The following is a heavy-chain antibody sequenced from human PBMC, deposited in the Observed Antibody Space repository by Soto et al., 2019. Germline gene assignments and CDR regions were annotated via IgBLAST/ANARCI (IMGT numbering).Heavy chain of an antibody. Sequence: PGGSLRRSCAASGFTFSSYWMSWVRQAPGKGLEWVANIKQDGSEKYYVDSVKGRFTISRDNAKNSLYLQMNSLRAEDTAVYYCARDLVVPAATYYYYYGMDVWGQGTKVTVSS. CDR2: IKQDGSEK. CDR1: GFTFSSYW. D-gene: IGHD2-2*01. J-gene: IGHJ6*02. CDR3: ARDLVVPAATYYYYYGMDV. V-gene: IGHV3-7*01.